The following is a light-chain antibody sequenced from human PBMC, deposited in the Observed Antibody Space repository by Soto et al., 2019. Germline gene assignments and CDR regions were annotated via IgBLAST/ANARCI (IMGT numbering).Light chain of an antibody. Sequence: DTVMTQSPATLSVSPGERATLSCRASQSVSNNLAWYQQKPGQAPRLLIYGASTRATGFPARFSGSGSGTEFTLTISSLQSEDFAVYYCQQYNNWHPYTFGQGTKLEIK. CDR2: GAS. J-gene: IGKJ2*01. V-gene: IGKV3-15*01. CDR1: QSVSNN. CDR3: QQYNNWHPYT.